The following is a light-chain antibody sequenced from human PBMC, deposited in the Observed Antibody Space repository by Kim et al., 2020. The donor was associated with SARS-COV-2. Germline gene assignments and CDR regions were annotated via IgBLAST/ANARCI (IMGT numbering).Light chain of an antibody. CDR3: QQYGTSPYT. CDR2: AAS. V-gene: IGKV3-20*01. Sequence: SAPGGRTALSCSARHRLNRKYLAWYQQKPGQAPRLLIYAASSRDSGIPARFSGSGSGTDFTLTISRLEPEDFAVYYCQQYGTSPYTFGQGTKLEI. J-gene: IGKJ2*01. CDR1: HRLNRKY.